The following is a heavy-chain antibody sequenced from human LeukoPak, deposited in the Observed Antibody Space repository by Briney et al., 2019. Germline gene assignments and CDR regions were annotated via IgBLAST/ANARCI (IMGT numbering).Heavy chain of an antibody. CDR1: GFNFSSYA. CDR3: ARGTPSSSGWLYYGMDV. V-gene: IGHV3-30-3*01. Sequence: GRSLRLSCAASGFNFSSYAMHWVRQAPGKGLEWVAVISYDGSNKYYADSVKGRFTISRDNSKNTLYLQMNSLRAEDTAVYYCARGTPSSSGWLYYGMDVWGQGTTVTVSS. CDR2: ISYDGSNK. J-gene: IGHJ6*02. D-gene: IGHD6-19*01.